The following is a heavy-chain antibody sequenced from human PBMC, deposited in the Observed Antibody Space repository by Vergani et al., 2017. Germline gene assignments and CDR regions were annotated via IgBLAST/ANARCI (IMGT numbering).Heavy chain of an antibody. J-gene: IGHJ4*02. Sequence: QVQLQESGPGLVKPSETLSLTCTVSGGSVSSGSYYWSWIRQPPGKGLEWIGYIYYSGITNYNPSLKSRVTIPVDTTKNQFSLKLSSVTAADPAVYYWAREGYSYGYVYDYWGQGTLVTVSS. CDR1: GGSVSSGSYY. CDR2: IYYSGIT. V-gene: IGHV4-61*01. D-gene: IGHD5-18*01. CDR3: AREGYSYGYVYDY.